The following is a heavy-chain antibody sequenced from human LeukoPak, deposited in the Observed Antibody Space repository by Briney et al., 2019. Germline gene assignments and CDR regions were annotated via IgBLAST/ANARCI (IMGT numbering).Heavy chain of an antibody. J-gene: IGHJ5*02. CDR2: INPSGGST. D-gene: IGHD5-18*01. V-gene: IGHV1-46*01. CDR1: GYTFTSYY. Sequence: GASVKVSCKASGYTFTSYYMHWVRQAPGQGLEWMGIINPSGGSTSYAQKFQGRVTMTRDMSTSTVYMELSSLRSEDTAVYYCARDPQLVDTAMGGGKNWFDPWGQGTLVTVSS. CDR3: ARDPQLVDTAMGGGKNWFDP.